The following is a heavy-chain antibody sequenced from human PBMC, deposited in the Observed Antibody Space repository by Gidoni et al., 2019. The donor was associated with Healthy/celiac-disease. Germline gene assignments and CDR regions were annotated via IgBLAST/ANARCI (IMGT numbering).Heavy chain of an antibody. J-gene: IGHJ4*02. Sequence: EVQLLESGGGLVQPGGSLRLSCAASGFPFSSYAMAWVRQAPGKGLECVSAISGSGGSTYYADSVKGRFTISRDNSKNTLYLQMNSLRAEDTALYYCAKGTVVDYWGQGTLVTVSS. D-gene: IGHD4-17*01. V-gene: IGHV3-23*01. CDR1: GFPFSSYA. CDR3: AKGTVVDY. CDR2: ISGSGGST.